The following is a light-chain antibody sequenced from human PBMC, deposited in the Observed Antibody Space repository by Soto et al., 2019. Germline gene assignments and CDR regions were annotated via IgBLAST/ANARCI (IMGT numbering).Light chain of an antibody. V-gene: IGKV3-20*01. J-gene: IGKJ5*01. Sequence: EIVLTQSPGTLSLSPGEGATLYCRASQSVSSSSLAWYQQKPGQAPRLLMYGASRRATGIPDRFSGSGSGTDFTLIISRLEPEDFAVYFCQQYNNWPLITFGQGTRLEIK. CDR3: QQYNNWPLIT. CDR1: QSVSSSS. CDR2: GAS.